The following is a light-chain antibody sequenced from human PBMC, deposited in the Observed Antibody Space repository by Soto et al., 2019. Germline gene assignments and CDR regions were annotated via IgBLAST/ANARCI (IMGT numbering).Light chain of an antibody. CDR2: GAS. V-gene: IGKV3-20*01. J-gene: IGKJ1*01. CDR1: QSVSSTY. Sequence: PGERATLSCRASQSVSSTYLAWYQQKPGQAPRLLIYGASSRATGIPDRFSGGGSGTDFTLTITRLEPEDFAVYYCQYYGNSPLTFGQGTKVDIK. CDR3: QYYGNSPLT.